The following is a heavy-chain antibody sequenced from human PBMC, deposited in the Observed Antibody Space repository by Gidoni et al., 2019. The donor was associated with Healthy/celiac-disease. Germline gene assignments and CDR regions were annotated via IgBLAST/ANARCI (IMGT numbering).Heavy chain of an antibody. CDR1: GFTFDDYT. V-gene: IGHV3-43*01. CDR2: ISWDGGST. D-gene: IGHD5-12*01. CDR3: AKDMVEMATISYYFDY. J-gene: IGHJ4*02. Sequence: DVQLVESGGVVVQPGGPLRPACAASGFTFDDYTMHWVRQAPGKGLEWVSLISWDGGSTYYADSVKGRFTISRDNSKNSLYLQMNSLRAEDTALYYCAKDMVEMATISYYFDYWGQGTLVTVSS.